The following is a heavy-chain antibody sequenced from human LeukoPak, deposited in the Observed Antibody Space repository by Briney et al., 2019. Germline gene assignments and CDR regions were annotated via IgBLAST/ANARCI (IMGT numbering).Heavy chain of an antibody. CDR3: ARAPRGDGYNWDDAFDI. CDR1: GYTFTGYY. D-gene: IGHD5-24*01. J-gene: IGHJ3*02. V-gene: IGHV1-2*06. CDR2: INPNSGGT. Sequence: ASVKVSCKASGYTFTGYYMHWVRQAPGRGLEWMGRINPNSGGTNYAQKFQGRVTMTRDTSISTAYMELSRLRSDDTAVYYCARAPRGDGYNWDDAFDIWGQGTMVTVSS.